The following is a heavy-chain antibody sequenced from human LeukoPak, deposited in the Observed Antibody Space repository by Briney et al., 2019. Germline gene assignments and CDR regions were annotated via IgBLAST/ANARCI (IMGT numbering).Heavy chain of an antibody. CDR2: INPHSAGT. CDR3: AREDSGWYVDY. Sequence: ASVKVSCKASGYTFTGYYMHWVRQAPGQGLEWMGWINPHSAGTNYAQKFEGRVTMTRDTSISTAYMELSRLTSDDTALYYCAREDSGWYVDYWGQGTLVTVSS. D-gene: IGHD6-19*01. J-gene: IGHJ4*02. V-gene: IGHV1-2*02. CDR1: GYTFTGYY.